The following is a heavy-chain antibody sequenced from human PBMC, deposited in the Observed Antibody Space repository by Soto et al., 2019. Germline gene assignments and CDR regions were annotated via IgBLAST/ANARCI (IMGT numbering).Heavy chain of an antibody. CDR2: IKEDGSET. CDR1: GFTFSIYW. V-gene: IGHV3-7*05. J-gene: IGHJ5*02. Sequence: GGSLRLSCAASGFTFSIYWMSWVRQAPGKGLEWVANIKEDGSETYYVDSVKGRFTISRDNAKNSLYLQMNSLRAEDTALYYCARDEAGGFDPWGQGTLVTVSS. D-gene: IGHD3-10*01. CDR3: ARDEAGGFDP.